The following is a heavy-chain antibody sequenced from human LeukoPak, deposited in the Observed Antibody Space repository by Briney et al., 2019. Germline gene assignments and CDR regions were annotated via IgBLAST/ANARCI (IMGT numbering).Heavy chain of an antibody. J-gene: IGHJ4*02. CDR1: GGTFSSYA. Sequence: GASVKVSCKASGGTFSSYAISWVRQAPGQGLEWMGGIIPIFGTTTYAQKVQGRVTITADESTSTAYMELSSLRSEDTAVYYCAREARGYGSGSYIDYWGQGTLVTVSS. CDR3: AREARGYGSGSYIDY. CDR2: IIPIFGTT. V-gene: IGHV1-69*13. D-gene: IGHD3-10*01.